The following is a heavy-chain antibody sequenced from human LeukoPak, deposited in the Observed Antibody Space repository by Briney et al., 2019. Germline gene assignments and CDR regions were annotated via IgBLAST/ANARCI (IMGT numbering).Heavy chain of an antibody. D-gene: IGHD3-10*01. Sequence: GGSLRLSCAASGFTFSSYGMHWVRQAPGKGLEWVAVISYDGSNKYYADSVKGRFTISRDNSKNTLYLQMNSLRAEDTAVNYCAKADPIWFGEFSDFDYWGQGTLVTVSS. CDR3: AKADPIWFGEFSDFDY. V-gene: IGHV3-30*18. CDR2: ISYDGSNK. CDR1: GFTFSSYG. J-gene: IGHJ4*02.